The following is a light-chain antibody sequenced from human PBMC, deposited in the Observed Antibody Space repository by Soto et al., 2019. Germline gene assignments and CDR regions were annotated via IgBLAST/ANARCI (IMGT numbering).Light chain of an antibody. CDR3: SSYTAGGTI. CDR1: SGDVGGYYY. J-gene: IGLJ1*01. V-gene: IGLV2-14*01. CDR2: EVS. Sequence: QSVLTQPASVSLSPGQSITISCTGTSGDVGGYYYVSLYQQLPGKAPKLMISEVSNRPSGVSNRFSGSKSGNTASLTISGLQAEDEADYYCSSYTAGGTIFGTGTKLTV.